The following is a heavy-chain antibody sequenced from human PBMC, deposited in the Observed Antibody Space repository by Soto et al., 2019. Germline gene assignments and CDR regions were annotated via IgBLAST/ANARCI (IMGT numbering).Heavy chain of an antibody. J-gene: IGHJ4*02. CDR2: INPIAGGT. Sequence: ASVKVSCKASGYTFTSYYIHWVRQAPGQGLEWMGWINPIAGGTNYAPKFQGRVTMTRDTSITTAYMELSRLRSDDTAVYYCARNYYDSSDRDYLDYWGQGTPVTVSS. D-gene: IGHD3-22*01. CDR1: GYTFTSYY. CDR3: ARNYYDSSDRDYLDY. V-gene: IGHV1-2*02.